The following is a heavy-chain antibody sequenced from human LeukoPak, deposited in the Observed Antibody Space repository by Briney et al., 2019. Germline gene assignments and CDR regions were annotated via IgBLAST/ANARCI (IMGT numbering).Heavy chain of an antibody. J-gene: IGHJ6*03. CDR2: IKSKTDGGTT. Sequence: PGGSLRLSCAASGFTFSNAWMSWVRQAPGKGLEWVGRIKSKTDGGTTDYAAPVKGRFTISRDDSKNTLYLQMNSLKTEDTAVYYCARVESYDILTGYYNGYYYYIDVWGKGTTVTVSS. D-gene: IGHD3-9*01. CDR1: GFTFSNAW. CDR3: ARVESYDILTGYYNGYYYYIDV. V-gene: IGHV3-15*01.